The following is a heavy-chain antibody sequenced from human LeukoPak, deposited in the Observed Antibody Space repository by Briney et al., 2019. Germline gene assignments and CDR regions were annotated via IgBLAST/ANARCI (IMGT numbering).Heavy chain of an antibody. Sequence: GGSLRLSCAASGFTFSGYAMTWVRQAPGKGLEWVSSISGSGGSTYYADSVKGRFTISRDNAKNTLYLQMNSLRAEDTAIYYCAKDNSPGWFGPWGQGTLVTVSS. CDR2: ISGSGGST. D-gene: IGHD4-11*01. CDR3: AKDNSPGWFGP. J-gene: IGHJ5*02. CDR1: GFTFSGYA. V-gene: IGHV3-23*01.